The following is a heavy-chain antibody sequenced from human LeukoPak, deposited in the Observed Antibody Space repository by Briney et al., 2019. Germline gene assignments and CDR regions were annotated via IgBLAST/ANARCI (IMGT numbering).Heavy chain of an antibody. V-gene: IGHV3-23*01. CDR2: ISGSGDST. CDR3: ASGVYSGRDACPFDY. D-gene: IGHD1-26*01. Sequence: GGSLRLSCAASGITVSSNYMSWVRQPPGKGLEWVSGISGSGDSTYSADSVKGRFTVSRDNSKNTLYLQMISLRAEDTAVYYCASGVYSGRDACPFDYWGQGILVTVSS. J-gene: IGHJ4*02. CDR1: GITVSSNY.